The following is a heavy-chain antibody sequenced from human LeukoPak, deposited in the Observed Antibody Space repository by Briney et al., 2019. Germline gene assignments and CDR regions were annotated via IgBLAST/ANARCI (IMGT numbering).Heavy chain of an antibody. CDR2: IKQDGSEK. J-gene: IGHJ6*02. V-gene: IGHV3-7*01. CDR1: GFTFSSYW. CDR3: AREAIVVVPAAMGQTFYYYYGMDV. Sequence: PGGSLRLSCAAPGFTFSSYWMSWVRQAPGKGLEWVANIKQDGSEKYYVDSVKGRFTISRDNAKNSLYLQMNSLRTEDTAAYYCAREAIVVVPAAMGQTFYYYYGMDVWGQGTTVTVSS. D-gene: IGHD2-2*01.